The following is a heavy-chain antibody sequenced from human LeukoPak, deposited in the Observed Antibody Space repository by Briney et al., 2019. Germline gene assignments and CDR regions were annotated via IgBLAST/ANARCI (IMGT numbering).Heavy chain of an antibody. CDR1: GYNFNVYH. CDR3: ARDRVTFFGVVAPRPSYYMDV. J-gene: IGHJ6*03. D-gene: IGHD3-3*01. CDR2: LNPNSGDT. Sequence: ASVKVSCKTSGYNFNVYHMHWVRQAPGQGLEWMGWLNPNSGDTDFAQRFQGRVSLTSDSSTSTVYMELSRLTSDDTAVYYCARDRVTFFGVVAPRPSYYMDVWGEGTTVIVSS. V-gene: IGHV1-2*02.